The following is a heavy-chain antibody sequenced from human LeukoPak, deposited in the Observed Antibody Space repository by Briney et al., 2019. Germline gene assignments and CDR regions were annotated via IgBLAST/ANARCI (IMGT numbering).Heavy chain of an antibody. CDR1: GGSVSSSG. CDR2: INSDGSST. D-gene: IGHD4-23*01. J-gene: IGHJ4*02. CDR3: ARDPYGGNFDY. V-gene: IGHV3-74*01. Sequence: ETLSLTCSVSGGSVSSSGYYWGWVRQAPGKGLVWVSRINSDGSSTSYADSVKGRFTISRDNAKNTLYLQMNSLRAEDTAVYHCARDPYGGNFDYWGQGTLVTVSS.